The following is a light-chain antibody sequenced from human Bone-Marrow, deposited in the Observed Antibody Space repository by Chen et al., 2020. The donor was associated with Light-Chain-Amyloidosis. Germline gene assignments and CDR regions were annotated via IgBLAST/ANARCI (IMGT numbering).Light chain of an antibody. CDR3: QSADSSGTYEVI. V-gene: IGLV3-25*03. CDR1: DLPTKY. Sequence: SYELTQPPSVSVSPGQTARITCSGDDLPTKYAYWYQQKPGQAPVLVIHRDTERPSGISERFSGYSSGTTATLTISGVLAEDEADYHCQSADSSGTYEVIFGGGTKLTVL. J-gene: IGLJ2*01. CDR2: RDT.